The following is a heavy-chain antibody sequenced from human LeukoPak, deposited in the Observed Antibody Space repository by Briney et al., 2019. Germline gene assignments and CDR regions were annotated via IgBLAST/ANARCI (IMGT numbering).Heavy chain of an antibody. CDR2: IYYSGST. CDR1: GGSISSGDYY. J-gene: IGHJ5*02. CDR3: ARGSRALNQPLTP. V-gene: IGHV4-30-4*01. D-gene: IGHD3-16*02. Sequence: SQTLSLTCTVSGGSISSGDYYWSWIRQPPGKGLEWIGYIYYSGSTYYNPSLKSRVTISVDTSKNQFSLKLSSVTAADTAVYYCARGSRALNQPLTPWGQGTLVTVSS.